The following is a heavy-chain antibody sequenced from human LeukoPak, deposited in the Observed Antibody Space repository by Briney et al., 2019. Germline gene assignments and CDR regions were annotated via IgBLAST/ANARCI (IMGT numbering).Heavy chain of an antibody. J-gene: IGHJ5*02. Sequence: GGSLRLSCAASGFTFSSYTMNWVRQAPGRGPEWVSSISSISSYIFYADSVKGRFTISRDNAKNSLYLQMNSLRAEDTAVYYCARDRAYSYGWPWGQGTLVTVSS. CDR1: GFTFSSYT. D-gene: IGHD5-18*01. CDR3: ARDRAYSYGWP. CDR2: ISSISSYI. V-gene: IGHV3-21*01.